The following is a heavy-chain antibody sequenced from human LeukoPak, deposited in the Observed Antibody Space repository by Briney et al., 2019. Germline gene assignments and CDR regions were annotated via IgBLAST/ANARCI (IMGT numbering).Heavy chain of an antibody. Sequence: GGSLRLSCAASGFTFSSYWMSWVRQAPGKGLEWVANIKQDGSEKYYVDSVKGRFTISRDNAKNSLYLQMNSLRAEDTAVYYCARDREDCSSTSCYPYNWFDPWGQGTLVTVSS. CDR1: GFTFSSYW. D-gene: IGHD2-2*01. CDR2: IKQDGSEK. J-gene: IGHJ5*02. CDR3: ARDREDCSSTSCYPYNWFDP. V-gene: IGHV3-7*01.